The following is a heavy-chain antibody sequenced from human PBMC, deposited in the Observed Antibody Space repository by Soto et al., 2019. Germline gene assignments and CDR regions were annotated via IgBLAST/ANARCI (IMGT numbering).Heavy chain of an antibody. Sequence: QVQLQESGPGLVKPSQTLSLTCTVSGGSISTDDHYWSWIRQPPGKGLEWIGYIYYTGSTHYNPSLKSRLFPSLDTSNNQFSLQLTSVTAADTAVYYCASLRSRWNIDYWGQGTLVTVSS. V-gene: IGHV4-30-4*01. CDR3: ASLRSRWNIDY. CDR1: GGSISTDDHY. CDR2: IYYTGST. J-gene: IGHJ4*02. D-gene: IGHD6-13*01.